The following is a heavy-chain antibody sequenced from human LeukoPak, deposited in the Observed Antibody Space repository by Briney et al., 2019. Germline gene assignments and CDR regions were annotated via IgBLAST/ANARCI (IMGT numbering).Heavy chain of an antibody. V-gene: IGHV3-74*01. CDR1: GFTFSSYW. D-gene: IGHD4-17*01. J-gene: IGHJ3*02. Sequence: GGSLRLSCVASGFTFSSYWMHWVRQDPRKGLVWVSRINTDGSGTNYADSVKGRFTISRDNAKNTLYLQMNSLRAEDTAVYYCASPGTTVTTRNAFDIWGQGTMVTVSS. CDR2: INTDGSGT. CDR3: ASPGTTVTTRNAFDI.